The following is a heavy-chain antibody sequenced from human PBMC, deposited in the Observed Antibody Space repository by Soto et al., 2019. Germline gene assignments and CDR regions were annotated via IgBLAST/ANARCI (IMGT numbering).Heavy chain of an antibody. CDR3: ARGDLWSGYRIYYYYYMDV. J-gene: IGHJ6*03. V-gene: IGHV1-3*01. D-gene: IGHD3-3*01. CDR1: GYTFTSYA. Sequence: QVQLVQSGAEVKKPGASVKVSCKASGYTFTSYAMHWVRQAPGQRLEWMGWINAGNGNTKYSQKFQGRVTITRDTSASTAYMELSSLRSEDTAVYYCARGDLWSGYRIYYYYYMDVWGKGTPVTGSS. CDR2: INAGNGNT.